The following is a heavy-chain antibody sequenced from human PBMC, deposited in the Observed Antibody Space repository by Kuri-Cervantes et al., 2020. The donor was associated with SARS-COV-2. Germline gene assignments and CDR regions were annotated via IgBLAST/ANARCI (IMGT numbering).Heavy chain of an antibody. V-gene: IGHV4-30-2*05. CDR2: IYHSGST. CDR1: CGSISSDGYT. D-gene: IGHD5-12*01. CDR3: ARWGGYDVGAFDI. Sequence: SETLSLTCAVSCGSISSDGYTWSWIRQPPGKGLEWIGYIYHSGSTYYNPSLKSRVTISVDTSKNQFSLKLSSVTAADTAVYYCARWGGYDVGAFDIWGQGTMVTVSS. J-gene: IGHJ3*02.